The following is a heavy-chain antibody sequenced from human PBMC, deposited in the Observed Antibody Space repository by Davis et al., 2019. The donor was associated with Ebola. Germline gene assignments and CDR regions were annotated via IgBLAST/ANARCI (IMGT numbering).Heavy chain of an antibody. CDR1: GYTFTGYY. CDR2: INPGGRST. V-gene: IGHV1-46*01. Sequence: ASVKVSCKGSGYTFTGYYMHWVRQAPGQGLEWVGFINPGGRSTAYSQKFQGRVTVTRDTSTSTVYMELSSLGYEDTAVYYCARDKKYRDDSGPTGGWGQGTLVTVSS. J-gene: IGHJ4*02. CDR3: ARDKKYRDDSGPTGG. D-gene: IGHD3-22*01.